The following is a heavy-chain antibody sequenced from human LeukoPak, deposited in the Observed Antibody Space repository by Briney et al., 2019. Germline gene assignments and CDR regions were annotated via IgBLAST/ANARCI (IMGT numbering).Heavy chain of an antibody. Sequence: GGTLRLSCAASVFTFSIYGMSGVRHAPGKGRECVSAMSVSGGSTYYADAVRGRFTISRDNSKNTLYLQMNSLRAEDTAVYYCAKAEGKQWQDYFDYWGPGAMVTVSS. CDR1: VFTFSIYG. CDR2: MSVSGGST. J-gene: IGHJ4*02. V-gene: IGHV3-23*01. D-gene: IGHD6-19*01. CDR3: AKAEGKQWQDYFDY.